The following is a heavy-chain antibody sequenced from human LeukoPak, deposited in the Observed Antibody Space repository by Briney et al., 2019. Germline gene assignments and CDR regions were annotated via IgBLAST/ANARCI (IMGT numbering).Heavy chain of an antibody. V-gene: IGHV3-23*01. J-gene: IGHJ5*02. CDR3: AKARRSSTNWFDP. D-gene: IGHD2-2*01. Sequence: GGSLRLFRGASVHTFSSYAMRWVRQASGKGLECGSAIRGSGGSTYYAENVQGRFTISRDNSKNALYMQMNSLRSEDTAVYYCAKARRSSTNWFDPWGQGTLVTVSS. CDR1: VHTFSSYA. CDR2: IRGSGGST.